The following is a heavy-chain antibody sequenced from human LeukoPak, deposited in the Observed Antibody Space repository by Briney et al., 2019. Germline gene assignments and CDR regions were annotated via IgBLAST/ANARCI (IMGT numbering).Heavy chain of an antibody. CDR3: AASRGLLWFGELDY. V-gene: IGHV1-18*01. CDR1: GYTFTSYG. Sequence: ASVKVSCKASGYTFTSYGISWVRQAPGQGLEWMGWISAYNGNTNYAQKLQGRVTMTTDTSTSTAYMELSSLRSEDTAVYYCAASRGLLWFGELDYWGQGTLVTVSS. CDR2: ISAYNGNT. D-gene: IGHD3-10*01. J-gene: IGHJ4*02.